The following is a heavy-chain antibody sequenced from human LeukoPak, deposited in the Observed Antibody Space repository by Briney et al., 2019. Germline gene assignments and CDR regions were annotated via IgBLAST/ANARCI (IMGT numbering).Heavy chain of an antibody. CDR3: SNKVYCSTTSCHPAGY. J-gene: IGHJ4*02. Sequence: SGTLSLTCTVSGESIRSSNWWSWVRQPPGQGLEWIGEIYHSGTTNYNPSLKSRVTISFATSTNQFFLDLSPVTAAATAVYYCSNKVYCSTTSCHPAGYWGLGSLVTVSS. V-gene: IGHV4-4*02. CDR2: IYHSGTT. D-gene: IGHD2-2*01. CDR1: GESIRSSNW.